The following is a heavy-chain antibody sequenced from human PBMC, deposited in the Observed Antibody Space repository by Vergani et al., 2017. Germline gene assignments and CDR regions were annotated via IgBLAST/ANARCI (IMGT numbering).Heavy chain of an antibody. J-gene: IGHJ6*02. Sequence: EVQLVESGGGLVQPGGSLRLSCAASGFTFSSYSMNWVRQAPGKGLEWVSYISSSSSTIYYADSVKGRFTISRDNAKNSLYLQMNSLRAEDTAVYYCARDGGYCSGGSCRNDYYYGMDVWGQGTTVTVSS. CDR2: ISSSSSTI. CDR1: GFTFSSYS. D-gene: IGHD2-15*01. CDR3: ARDGGYCSGGSCRNDYYYGMDV. V-gene: IGHV3-48*01.